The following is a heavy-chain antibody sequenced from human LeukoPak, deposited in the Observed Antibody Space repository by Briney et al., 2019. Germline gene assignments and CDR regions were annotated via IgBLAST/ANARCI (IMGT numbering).Heavy chain of an antibody. J-gene: IGHJ4*02. CDR1: GGSISSSSYY. Sequence: PSETLSLTCTVSGGSISSSSYYWGGIRQPPGKGLEWIGSIYYSGSTYYNPSLKSRVTISVDTSKNQFSLKLSSVTAADTAVYYCARVDSRDYWGRGTLVTVSS. CDR2: IYYSGST. V-gene: IGHV4-39*01. CDR3: ARVDSRDY. D-gene: IGHD3-22*01.